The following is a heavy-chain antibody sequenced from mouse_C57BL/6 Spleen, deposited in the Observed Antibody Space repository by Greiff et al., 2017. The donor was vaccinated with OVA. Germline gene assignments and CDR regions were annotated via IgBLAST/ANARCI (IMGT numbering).Heavy chain of an antibody. CDR2: IYPGSGNT. CDR1: GYTFTSYG. J-gene: IGHJ4*01. CDR3: AGLRGYYAMDY. Sequence: VQLQQSGAELARPGASVKLSCKASGYTFTSYGISWVKQRPGQGLEWIGEIYPGSGNTYYNEKFKGKATLTADKSSSTAYMELRSLTSEDSAVYFCAGLRGYYAMDYWGQGTSLTVSS. V-gene: IGHV1-81*01. D-gene: IGHD1-1*01.